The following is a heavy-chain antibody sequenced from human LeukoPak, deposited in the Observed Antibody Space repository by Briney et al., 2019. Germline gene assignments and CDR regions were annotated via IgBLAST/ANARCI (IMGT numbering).Heavy chain of an antibody. CDR2: INHSGST. V-gene: IGHV4-34*01. CDR3: ARTIVGLYYFDY. D-gene: IGHD1-26*01. J-gene: IGHJ4*02. Sequence: SETLSLTCAVYGGSFSGYYWSWIRQPPGKGLVWIGEINHSGSTNYNPSLKSRVTISVDTSKNQFSLKLSSVTAADTAVYYCARTIVGLYYFDYWGQGTRVTVSS. CDR1: GGSFSGYY.